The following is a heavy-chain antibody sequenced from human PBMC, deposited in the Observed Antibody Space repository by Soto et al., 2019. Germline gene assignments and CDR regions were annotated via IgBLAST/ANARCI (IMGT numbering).Heavy chain of an antibody. J-gene: IGHJ4*02. V-gene: IGHV3-21*01. Sequence: GGSLRLSCAASGFTFSSYSMNWVRQAPGKGLEWVSSISSSSSYIYYADSVKGRFTISRDNAKNSLYLQMNSLRAEDTAVYYCARELEAGFDSSGYWGQGTLVTVSS. CDR2: ISSSSSYI. CDR1: GFTFSSYS. CDR3: ARELEAGFDSSGY. D-gene: IGHD1-1*01.